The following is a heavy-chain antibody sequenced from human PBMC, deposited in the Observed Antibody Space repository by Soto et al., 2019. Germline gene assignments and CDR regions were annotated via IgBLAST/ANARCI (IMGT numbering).Heavy chain of an antibody. CDR1: GDSVSSNTAA. D-gene: IGHD6-19*01. Sequence: SQTLSLTCDISGDSVSSNTAAWNWIRSSPSRGLEWLGRTYYRSNWRHDYAVSVRSRITVNPDTSKNHFSLQLNSVTPDDTAVYYCVRGVAGSGFDLWGQGTLVTVSS. V-gene: IGHV6-1*01. CDR3: VRGVAGSGFDL. J-gene: IGHJ5*02. CDR2: TYYRSNWRH.